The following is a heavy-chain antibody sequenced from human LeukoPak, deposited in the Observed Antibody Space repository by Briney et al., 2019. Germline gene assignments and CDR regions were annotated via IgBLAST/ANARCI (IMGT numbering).Heavy chain of an antibody. V-gene: IGHV3-30*02. D-gene: IGHD3-3*01. CDR2: IRYDGSNK. Sequence: GGSLRLSCAASGFTFSSHDMHWVRQAPGKGLEWVAFIRYDGSNKFYTDSVKGRFTISRDSSKNTVYLQMNSLRAEDTAVYYCAKVPKGSTILGVIIIPSYFDNWGQGTLVTVSS. J-gene: IGHJ4*02. CDR1: GFTFSSHD. CDR3: AKVPKGSTILGVIIIPSYFDN.